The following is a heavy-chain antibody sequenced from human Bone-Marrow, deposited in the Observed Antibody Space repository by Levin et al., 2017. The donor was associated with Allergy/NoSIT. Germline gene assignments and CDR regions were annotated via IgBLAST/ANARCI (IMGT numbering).Heavy chain of an antibody. D-gene: IGHD1-14*01. CDR2: INHSGST. CDR1: GGSFRGYY. V-gene: IGHV4-34*01. J-gene: IGHJ5*02. Sequence: SQTLSLTCAVYGGSFRGYYWSWIRQPPGKGLEWIGEINHSGSTNYNPSLKSRVTISVDTSKNQFSLKLSSVTAADTAVYYCARGRNFYSTRHWFDPWGQGTLVTVSS. CDR3: ARGRNFYSTRHWFDP.